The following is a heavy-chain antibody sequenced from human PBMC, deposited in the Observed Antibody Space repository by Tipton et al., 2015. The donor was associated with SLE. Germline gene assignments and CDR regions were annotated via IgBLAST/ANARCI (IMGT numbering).Heavy chain of an antibody. Sequence: GLVKPSETLSLNCTVSGGSISSHYWSWIRQPPGKGLEWIGYIYYSGSTNYNPSLKSRVTISVDTSGIQFSLTLNSVTAADTAVYFCARQPYYESPFDYWGQGTLVTVSS. CDR2: IYYSGST. J-gene: IGHJ4*02. D-gene: IGHD3-22*01. V-gene: IGHV4-59*08. CDR3: ARQPYYESPFDY. CDR1: GGSISSHY.